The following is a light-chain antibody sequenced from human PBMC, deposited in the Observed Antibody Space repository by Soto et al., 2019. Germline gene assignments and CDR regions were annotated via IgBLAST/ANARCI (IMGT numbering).Light chain of an antibody. CDR2: DVS. CDR1: SSDVGGYNY. Sequence: QSALTQPASVSGSPGQSITISCTGTSSDVGGYNYVSWYQQNPGKAPKLMIYDVSNRPSGVSNRFSGSKSGNTASLTISGLQAEDEADYYCSSYTRSSTLGVVFGGGTKLTVL. CDR3: SSYTRSSTLGVV. V-gene: IGLV2-14*01. J-gene: IGLJ2*01.